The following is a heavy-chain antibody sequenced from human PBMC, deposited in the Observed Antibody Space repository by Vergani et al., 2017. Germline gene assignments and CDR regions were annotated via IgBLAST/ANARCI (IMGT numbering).Heavy chain of an antibody. CDR1: EFTFSNYA. D-gene: IGHD3-9*01. V-gene: IGHV3-23*01. CDR2: ISGSGVGA. J-gene: IGHJ4*02. Sequence: EVQLLESGGGLLQPGGSLRLTCAASEFTFSNYAMNWVRQAPGKGLVWVSGISGSGVGAYYTDSVKGRLTISRDNSKNMLFLQMNNLRTEDTSIYYCAKQYFVSWNSLFDYWGQGTLVTVSS. CDR3: AKQYFVSWNSLFDY.